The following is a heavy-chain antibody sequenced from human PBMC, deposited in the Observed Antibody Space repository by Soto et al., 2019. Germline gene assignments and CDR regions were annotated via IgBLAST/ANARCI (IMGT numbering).Heavy chain of an antibody. Sequence: EVQVLDSGGDLVQPGASLSLPCAVSGLPFSSFTLGWARQAPGKGPEWVSLITGSGGSTFYANSVKGRFTISNANSKNKFYLQRTRHVAAYSGVYSCYNAKGRGSHRSYCFDRGGECTVDGVSS. J-gene: IGHJ4*02. CDR2: ITGSGGST. D-gene: IGHD3-16*02. V-gene: IGHV3-23*01. CDR1: GLPFSSFT. CDR3: YNAKGRGSHRSYCFDR.